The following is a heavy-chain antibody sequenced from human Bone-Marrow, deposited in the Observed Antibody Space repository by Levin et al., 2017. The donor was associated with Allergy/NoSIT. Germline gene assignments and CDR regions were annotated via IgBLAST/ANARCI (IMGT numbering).Heavy chain of an antibody. CDR3: AKVGLPGGYYYYYYMDV. D-gene: IGHD3-16*01. V-gene: IGHV3-23*01. J-gene: IGHJ6*03. Sequence: QTGGSLRLSCVVSGFTFTNFAMTWVRQAPGKGLEWVSGISGSGDSTYYADSVKGRFTFSRDNSKNTLSLQMNSLRAEDTAVYYCAKVGLPGGYYYYYYMDVWGKGTTVTVSS. CDR1: GFTFTNFA. CDR2: ISGSGDST.